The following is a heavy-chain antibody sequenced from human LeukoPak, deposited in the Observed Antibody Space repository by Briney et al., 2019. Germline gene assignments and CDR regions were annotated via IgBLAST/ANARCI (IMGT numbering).Heavy chain of an antibody. V-gene: IGHV1-24*01. CDR1: GYTLTELS. CDR3: ATVGYGYNYFDY. Sequence: GASVKVSCKVSGYTLTELSMQWVRQAPGKGLEWMGGFDPEDGETIYAQKFQGRVTMTEDTSTDSAYMELSSLRSEDTAVYYCATVGYGYNYFDYWGQGTLVTVSS. D-gene: IGHD5-18*01. J-gene: IGHJ4*02. CDR2: FDPEDGET.